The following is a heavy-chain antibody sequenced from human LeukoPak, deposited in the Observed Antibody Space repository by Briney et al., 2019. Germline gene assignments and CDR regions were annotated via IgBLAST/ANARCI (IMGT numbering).Heavy chain of an antibody. Sequence: PSETLSLTCAVSGGSFSGYYWSWIRQPPGKGLEWIGEINHSGSTNYNPSLKSRVTISVDTSKNQFSLKLSSVTAADTAVYYCAREGSWYYNWFDPWGQGTLVTVSS. D-gene: IGHD6-13*01. V-gene: IGHV4-34*01. CDR1: GGSFSGYY. CDR3: AREGSWYYNWFDP. CDR2: INHSGST. J-gene: IGHJ5*02.